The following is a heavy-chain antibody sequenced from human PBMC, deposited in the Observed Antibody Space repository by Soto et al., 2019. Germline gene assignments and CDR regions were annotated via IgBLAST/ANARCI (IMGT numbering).Heavy chain of an antibody. Sequence: ASVKVSCKASGYTFTGYYMHWVRQAPGQGLEWMGWINPNSGGTNYAQKFQGWVTMTRDTSISTAYMELSRLRSDDTAVYYCARAPYNWNHNWFDPWGQGTLVTVSS. CDR3: ARAPYNWNHNWFDP. V-gene: IGHV1-2*04. CDR2: INPNSGGT. CDR1: GYTFTGYY. D-gene: IGHD1-20*01. J-gene: IGHJ5*02.